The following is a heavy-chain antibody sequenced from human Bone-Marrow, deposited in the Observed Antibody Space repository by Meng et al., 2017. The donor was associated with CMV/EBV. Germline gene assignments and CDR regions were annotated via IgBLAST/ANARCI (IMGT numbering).Heavy chain of an antibody. CDR2: INPNSGGT. CDR1: GYTFTGYY. CDR3: ARDPIFGVGPANWFDP. D-gene: IGHD3-3*01. Sequence: ASVKVSCKASGYTFTGYYMHWVRQAPGQGLEWMGWINPNSGGTNYAQKFQGRVTMTRDTSISTAYMELSRLRSDDTAVYYCARDPIFGVGPANWFDPWGQGTLVTVSS. J-gene: IGHJ5*02. V-gene: IGHV1-2*02.